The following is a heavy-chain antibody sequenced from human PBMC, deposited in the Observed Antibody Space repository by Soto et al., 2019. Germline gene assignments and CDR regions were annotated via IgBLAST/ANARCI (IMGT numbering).Heavy chain of an antibody. CDR3: AGDMGLDIVVVVAATDY. V-gene: IGHV1-18*01. CDR1: GYTFTSYG. D-gene: IGHD2-15*01. J-gene: IGHJ4*02. CDR2: ISAYNGNT. Sequence: QVQLVQSGAEVKKPGASVKVSCKASGYTFTSYGISWVRQAPGQGLEWMGWISAYNGNTNYAQKLQGRVTMTTDTSTSTSYMELRSLRSDDTAVYYCAGDMGLDIVVVVAATDYWGQGTLVTVSS.